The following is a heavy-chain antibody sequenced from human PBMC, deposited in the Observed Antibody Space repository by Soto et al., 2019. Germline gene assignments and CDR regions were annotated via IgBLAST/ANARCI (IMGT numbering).Heavy chain of an antibody. CDR2: IYHSGST. J-gene: IGHJ6*02. Sequence: PSETLSLTCAVSGGSISSSNWWSWVRQPPGKGLEWIGEIYHSGSTNYNPSLKSRVTISVDKSKNQFSLKLSSVTAADTAVYYCARADILTGYYTYYYYGMDVWGQGTTVTVSS. CDR1: GGSISSSNW. CDR3: ARADILTGYYTYYYYGMDV. D-gene: IGHD3-9*01. V-gene: IGHV4-4*02.